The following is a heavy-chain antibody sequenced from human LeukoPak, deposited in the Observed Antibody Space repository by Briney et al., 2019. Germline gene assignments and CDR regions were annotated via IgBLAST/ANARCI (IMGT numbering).Heavy chain of an antibody. D-gene: IGHD2-2*01. CDR2: ISSSGRTI. CDR3: ARTDCSSSSCYELDY. Sequence: GGSLRLSCAGSGFTFSDYYMSWIRQAPGKGLELVSYISSSGRTIYYADSVKGRLTISRDNAKNSLYLQMNSLRAEDTAVYYCARTDCSSSSCYELDYWGQGTLVTVSS. V-gene: IGHV3-11*04. CDR1: GFTFSDYY. J-gene: IGHJ4*02.